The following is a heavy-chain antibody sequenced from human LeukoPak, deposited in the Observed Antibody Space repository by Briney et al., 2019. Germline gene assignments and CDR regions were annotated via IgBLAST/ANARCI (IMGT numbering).Heavy chain of an antibody. D-gene: IGHD3-22*01. CDR3: AGEGWSHDSSGYPENY. J-gene: IGHJ4*02. Sequence: PGGSLRLSCAASGFTVSSNYMSWVRQAPGKGLEWVSVIYSGGSTYYADSVKGRFTISRDNSKNTLYLQMNSLRAEDTAVYYCAGEGWSHDSSGYPENYWGQGTLVTVSS. CDR1: GFTVSSNY. V-gene: IGHV3-66*01. CDR2: IYSGGST.